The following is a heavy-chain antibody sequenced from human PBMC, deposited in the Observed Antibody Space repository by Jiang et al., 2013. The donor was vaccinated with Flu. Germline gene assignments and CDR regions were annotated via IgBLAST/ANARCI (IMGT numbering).Heavy chain of an antibody. CDR1: GGSFSSSSYY. CDR3: VVIVVVTIDY. J-gene: IGHJ4*02. Sequence: SLTCTVSGGSFSSSSYYWGWIRQPPGKGLEWIGSIYYSGSTYYNPSLKSRVTISVDSSKNQFSLNLNSVTAADTAVYYCVVIVVVTIDYWGQGTLVTVSS. CDR2: IYYSGST. D-gene: IGHD2-21*02. V-gene: IGHV4-39*01.